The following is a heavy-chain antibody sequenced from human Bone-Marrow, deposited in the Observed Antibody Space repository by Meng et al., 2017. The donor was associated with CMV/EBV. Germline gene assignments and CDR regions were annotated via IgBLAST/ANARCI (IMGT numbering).Heavy chain of an antibody. V-gene: IGHV1-69*05. Sequence: SVKVSCKASGYTFTGYYMHWVRQAPGQGLEWMGWIIPIFGTTNYAQKFQGRVTITTDESTRAAYMELSSLRSEDTAVYYCAIFPRRGYCSSTSCDRVWDYWGQGTLVTVSS. D-gene: IGHD2-2*01. CDR2: IIPIFGTT. CDR3: AIFPRRGYCSSTSCDRVWDY. CDR1: GYTFTGYY. J-gene: IGHJ4*02.